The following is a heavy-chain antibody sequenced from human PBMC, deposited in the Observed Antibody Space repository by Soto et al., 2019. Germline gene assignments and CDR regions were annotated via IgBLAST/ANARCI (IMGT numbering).Heavy chain of an antibody. CDR2: IWYDGSNK. J-gene: IGHJ6*02. CDR1: GFTFSSYG. V-gene: IGHV3-33*01. CDR3: ARGIARDIVVVPAAIGYYYYGMDV. Sequence: QVQLVESGGGVVQPGRSLRLSCAASGFTFSSYGMHWVRQAPGKGLEVVAVIWYDGSNKYYADSVKGRFTISRDNSKNTLYLQMNSLRAEDTAVYYCARGIARDIVVVPAAIGYYYYGMDVWGQGTTVTVSS. D-gene: IGHD2-2*01.